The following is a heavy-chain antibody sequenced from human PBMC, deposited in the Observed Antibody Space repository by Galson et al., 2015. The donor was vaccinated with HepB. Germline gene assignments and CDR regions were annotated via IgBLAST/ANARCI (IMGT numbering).Heavy chain of an antibody. Sequence: SVKVSCKASGGTFSSYAISWVRQAPGQGLEWMGGIIPIFGTANYAQKFQGRVTITADESTSTAYMELSSLRSEDTAVYYCARGTLRVTPFDPWGQGTLVTVSS. J-gene: IGHJ5*02. D-gene: IGHD4-17*01. CDR2: IIPIFGTA. CDR3: ARGTLRVTPFDP. V-gene: IGHV1-69*13. CDR1: GGTFSSYA.